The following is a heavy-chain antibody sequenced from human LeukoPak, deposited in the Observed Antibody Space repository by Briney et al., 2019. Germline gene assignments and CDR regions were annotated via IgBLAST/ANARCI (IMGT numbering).Heavy chain of an antibody. CDR2: INHSGST. J-gene: IGHJ4*02. CDR1: GGSFSGYY. Sequence: SETLSLTCAVYGGSFSGYYWSWIRQPPGKGLEWIGEINHSGSTNYNPSLKSRVTISVDTSKNQFSLKLSSVTAADTAVYYCARGRVVRGVIIRGFDYWGQGTLVTVSS. D-gene: IGHD3-10*01. V-gene: IGHV4-34*01. CDR3: ARGRVVRGVIIRGFDY.